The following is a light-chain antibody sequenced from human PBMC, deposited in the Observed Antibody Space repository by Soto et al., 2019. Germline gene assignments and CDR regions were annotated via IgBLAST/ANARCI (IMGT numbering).Light chain of an antibody. J-gene: IGLJ1*01. CDR2: GDN. CDR1: TSNIGAPYD. V-gene: IGLV1-40*01. Sequence: QSVLTQPPSVSGAPGQMVSISCTGSTSNIGAPYDVHWYQHLPGTAPKLLIYGDNNRPSGVPDRFSGSKSGTSASLAITRLQAEDEADYYCQSYDISLRNYVFGTGTKVTV. CDR3: QSYDISLRNYV.